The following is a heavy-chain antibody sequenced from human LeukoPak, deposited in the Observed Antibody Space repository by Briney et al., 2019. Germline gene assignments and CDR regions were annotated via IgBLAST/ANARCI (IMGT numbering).Heavy chain of an antibody. CDR2: IYYSGST. V-gene: IGHV4-39*07. D-gene: IGHD5-18*01. CDR3: ARHYSYGTSFDY. Sequence: NTSETLSLTCTVSGGSISSSSYYWGWIRQPPGKGLECIGSIYYSGSTYYNPSLKSRVTISVDTSKNQFSLKLSSVTAADTAVYYCARHYSYGTSFDYWGQGTLVTVSS. J-gene: IGHJ4*02. CDR1: GGSISSSSYY.